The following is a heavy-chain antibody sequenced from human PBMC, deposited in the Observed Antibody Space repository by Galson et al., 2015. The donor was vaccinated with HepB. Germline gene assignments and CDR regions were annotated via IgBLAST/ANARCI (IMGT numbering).Heavy chain of an antibody. J-gene: IGHJ6*02. CDR2: ISYDGSNK. Sequence: SLRLSCAASGFTFSSYAMHWVRQAPGKGLEWVAVISYDGSNKYYADSVKGRFTISRDNSKNTLYLQMNSLRAEDTAVYYCARDYREVDPYDILTGYYLRYYYGMDVWGQGTTVTVSS. CDR1: GFTFSSYA. V-gene: IGHV3-30-3*01. CDR3: ARDYREVDPYDILTGYYLRYYYGMDV. D-gene: IGHD3-9*01.